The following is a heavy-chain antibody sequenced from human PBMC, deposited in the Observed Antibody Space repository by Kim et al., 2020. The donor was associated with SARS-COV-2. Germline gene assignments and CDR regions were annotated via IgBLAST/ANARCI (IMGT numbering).Heavy chain of an antibody. J-gene: IGHJ4*02. CDR3: ARDRLTYCSGGSCSTFDY. CDR1: GFTFSSYW. V-gene: IGHV3-7*03. D-gene: IGHD2-15*01. Sequence: GGSLRLSCAASGFTFSSYWMSWVRQAPGKGLEWVANIKQDGSEKYYVDSVKGRFTISRDNDKNSLYLQMNSLRAEDTAVYYCARDRLTYCSGGSCSTFDYWGQGTLVTVSS. CDR2: IKQDGSEK.